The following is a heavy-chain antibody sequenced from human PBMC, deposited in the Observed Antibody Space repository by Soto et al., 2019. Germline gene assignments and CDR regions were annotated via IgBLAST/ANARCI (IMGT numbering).Heavy chain of an antibody. V-gene: IGHV4-30-4*01. CDR3: AVSIGARYFDY. CDR1: GGSISSCDYY. CDR2: IYYSGST. Sequence: PSETLSLTCTVSGGSISSCDYYWSWILQPPGKGLEWIGYIYYSGSTYYNPSLKSRVTISVDTSKNQFSLKLSSVTAADTAVYYCAVSIGARYFDYWGQGTLVTVSS. D-gene: IGHD6-6*01. J-gene: IGHJ4*02.